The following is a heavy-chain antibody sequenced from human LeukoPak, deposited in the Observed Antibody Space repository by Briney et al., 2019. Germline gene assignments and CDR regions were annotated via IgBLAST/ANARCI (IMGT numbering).Heavy chain of an antibody. D-gene: IGHD3-10*01. CDR3: ASDYGSGSYRFDY. CDR1: VLGDSFSTYS. V-gene: IGHV4-59*01. J-gene: IGHJ4*02. CDR2: IYNSGRT. Sequence: PSETLSLTCTVSVLGDSFSTYSWSWIRQPPGKGLEWIGYIYNSGRTTYNPSLKSRLTISLHTSKNQFSLRLSSVTAADTAVYYCASDYGSGSYRFDYWGQGTLVTVSS.